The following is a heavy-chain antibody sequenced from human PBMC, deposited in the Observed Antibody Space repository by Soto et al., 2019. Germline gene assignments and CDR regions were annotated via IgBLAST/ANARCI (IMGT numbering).Heavy chain of an antibody. D-gene: IGHD2-2*01. V-gene: IGHV1-3*01. J-gene: IGHJ6*02. CDR3: ARTDCSSTSCYNYYYYGMDV. CDR2: INPGNGDT. CDR1: GYSFTKYG. Sequence: VASVKVSCKTSGYSFTKYGLHWVRQAPGQRXEWMGWINPGNGDTKYSQKFQGRVTITRDTSATTAYMELSSLRSEDSAVFYCARTDCSSTSCYNYYYYGMDVWGQGTTVTVSS.